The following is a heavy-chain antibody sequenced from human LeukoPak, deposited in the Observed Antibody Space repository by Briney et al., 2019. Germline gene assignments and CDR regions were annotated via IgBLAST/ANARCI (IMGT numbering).Heavy chain of an antibody. Sequence: GGSLRLSCAASGFTFSSYWMHWVRQAPGKGLVWVSRINSDGSSTSYADSVKGRFTISRDNAKNTLYLQMNSLRAEDTAVYYCAKGHIAVAAPSDYWGQGTLVTVSS. CDR1: GFTFSSYW. CDR2: INSDGSST. V-gene: IGHV3-74*01. D-gene: IGHD6-19*01. J-gene: IGHJ4*02. CDR3: AKGHIAVAAPSDY.